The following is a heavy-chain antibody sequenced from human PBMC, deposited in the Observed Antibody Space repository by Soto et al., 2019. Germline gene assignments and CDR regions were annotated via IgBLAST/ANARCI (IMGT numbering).Heavy chain of an antibody. CDR1: GFSLNNPKMG. CDR3: ARMKYDFWTGPFDY. J-gene: IGHJ4*02. CDR2: IFSSDDK. V-gene: IGHV2-26*01. D-gene: IGHD3-3*01. Sequence: QVTLKESGPVLVKPTETLTVTCTVSGFSLNNPKMGVSWIRQPPGKALEWLAHIFSSDDKSYSTYLKSRLTTSKDIAQSQVVLTMTNIDPMDTATYYCARMKYDFWTGPFDYWGQGTLVTVSS.